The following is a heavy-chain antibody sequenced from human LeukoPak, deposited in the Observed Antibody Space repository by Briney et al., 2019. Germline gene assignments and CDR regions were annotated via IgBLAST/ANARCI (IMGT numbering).Heavy chain of an antibody. CDR3: ARDGGGKVVTRPFDY. D-gene: IGHD4-23*01. J-gene: IGHJ4*02. CDR2: INHSGIT. Sequence: PSETLSLTCAVYGGSFSGYYWSWIRQPPGKGLEWIGEINHSGITNYNPSLKSRVTISVDTSKNQFSLKLSSVTAADTAVYYCARDGGGKVVTRPFDYWGQGTLVTVSS. CDR1: GGSFSGYY. V-gene: IGHV4-34*01.